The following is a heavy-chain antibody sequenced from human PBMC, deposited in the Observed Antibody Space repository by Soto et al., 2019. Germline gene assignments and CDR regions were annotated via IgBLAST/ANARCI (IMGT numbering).Heavy chain of an antibody. J-gene: IGHJ6*02. CDR1: GGSISSSNW. CDR3: ARGGGYLEWDYYGMDV. CDR2: IYHSGST. Sequence: PSETLSLTCAVAGGSISSSNWWSWVRQTPGKGLEWIGEIYHSGSTNYNPSLKSRVTISVDKPKNQFSLKLSSVTAADTAVYYCARGGGYLEWDYYGMDVWGQGTTVTVSS. V-gene: IGHV4-4*02. D-gene: IGHD3-3*01.